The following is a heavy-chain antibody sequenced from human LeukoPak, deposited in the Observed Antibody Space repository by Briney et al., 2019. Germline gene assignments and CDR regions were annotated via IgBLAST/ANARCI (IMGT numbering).Heavy chain of an antibody. D-gene: IGHD1-26*01. CDR2: INSDGSTT. CDR1: GFTFSSYW. Sequence: GGSLRLSCAASGFTFSSYWMHWVRQAPGKGLVWVSRINSDGSTTNYADSVKGRFTISRDNAKNTLYLQMNSLRAEDTAVYYCARRSSGSPPYYFDYWGQGTLVTVSS. J-gene: IGHJ4*02. V-gene: IGHV3-74*01. CDR3: ARRSSGSPPYYFDY.